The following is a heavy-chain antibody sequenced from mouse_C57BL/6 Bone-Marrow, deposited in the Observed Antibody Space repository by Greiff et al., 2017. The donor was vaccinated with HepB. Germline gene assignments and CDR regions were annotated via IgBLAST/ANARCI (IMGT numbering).Heavy chain of an antibody. D-gene: IGHD1-1*01. CDR1: GYTFTSYW. CDR2: IYPGSGST. CDR3: ARSDYGSSPCAY. Sequence: QVQLQQPGAELVKPGASVKMSCKASGYTFTSYWITWVKQRPGQGLEWIGDIYPGSGSTNYNEKFKSKATPTVDTSSSTAYMQLSSLTSEDSAVYYCARSDYGSSPCAYWGQGTLVTVSA. J-gene: IGHJ3*01. V-gene: IGHV1-55*01.